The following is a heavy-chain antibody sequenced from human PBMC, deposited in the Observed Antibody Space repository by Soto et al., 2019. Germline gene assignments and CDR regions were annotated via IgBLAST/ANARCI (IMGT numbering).Heavy chain of an antibody. D-gene: IGHD1-26*01. J-gene: IGHJ6*02. CDR2: IWYDGSNK. Sequence: GESMRLSCAASGFTFRRYGIHGVRQAPGKGLECVAVIWYDGSNKYYADSVKGRFTISRDNSKNTLYLQMNSLRAEDTAVYYCARAIVGATTAYYGMDVWGQGTTGTV. CDR1: GFTFRRYG. V-gene: IGHV3-33*01. CDR3: ARAIVGATTAYYGMDV.